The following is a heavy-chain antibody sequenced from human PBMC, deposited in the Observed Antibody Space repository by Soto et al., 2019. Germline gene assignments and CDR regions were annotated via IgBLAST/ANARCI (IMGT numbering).Heavy chain of an antibody. CDR1: GFDFSGYA. J-gene: IGHJ4*02. Sequence: EVHLLESGGGAVQPGGSLRLSCEGSGFDFSGYAMAWVRQAPGKGLEWVSSISGSGGTTYYEDSVKDRFTISRDNSKNTLYLEMYSLGAEVTALYYCAKDRGYAGNLYTGDSWGQGTLVTVSS. D-gene: IGHD6-25*01. CDR3: AKDRGYAGNLYTGDS. V-gene: IGHV3-23*01. CDR2: ISGSGGTT.